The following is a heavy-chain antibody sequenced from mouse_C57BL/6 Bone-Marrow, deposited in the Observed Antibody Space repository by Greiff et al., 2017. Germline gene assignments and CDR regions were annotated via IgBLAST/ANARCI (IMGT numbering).Heavy chain of an antibody. Sequence: QVQLQQPGAELVKPGASVKLSCKASGYTFTNYWMHWVKQRPGQGLEWIGMMHPNGGSPDYNEKFKSEATLSVDKSSRTAYMELSSVTSEYSAVYYCARSYDYDDYTMDYWGQGTSVTVSS. J-gene: IGHJ4*01. CDR3: ARSYDYDDYTMDY. D-gene: IGHD2-4*01. CDR2: MHPNGGSP. V-gene: IGHV1-64*01. CDR1: GYTFTNYW.